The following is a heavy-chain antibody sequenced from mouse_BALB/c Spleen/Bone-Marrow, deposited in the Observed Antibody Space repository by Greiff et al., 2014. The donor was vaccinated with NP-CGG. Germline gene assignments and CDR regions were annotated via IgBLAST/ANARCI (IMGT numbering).Heavy chain of an antibody. D-gene: IGHD2-10*02. J-gene: IGHJ2*01. V-gene: IGHV14-3*02. CDR3: ALLYGNYDY. CDR2: IDPANGNT. Sequence: EVKVVESGAELVKPGASVKLSCTASGFNIKDTYMHWVKQRPEQGLEWIGRIDPANGNTKYDPKFQGKATMTADTSSNTAYLQLSSLTSEDTAVYYCALLYGNYDYWGQGTTLTVSS. CDR1: GFNIKDTY.